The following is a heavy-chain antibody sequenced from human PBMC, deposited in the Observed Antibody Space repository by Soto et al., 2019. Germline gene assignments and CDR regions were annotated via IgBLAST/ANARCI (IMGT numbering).Heavy chain of an antibody. CDR2: ISYDGSNK. Sequence: QVQLVESGGGVVQPGRSLRLSCAASGFTFSSYGMHWVRQAPGKGLEWVAVISYDGSNKYYADSVKGRFTSSRDNSKNTLYLQMNSLRAEDTAVYYCAKDRRKVVVAAPFDYWGEGPLVTVSS. CDR3: AKDRRKVVVAAPFDY. CDR1: GFTFSSYG. V-gene: IGHV3-30*18. J-gene: IGHJ4*02. D-gene: IGHD2-15*01.